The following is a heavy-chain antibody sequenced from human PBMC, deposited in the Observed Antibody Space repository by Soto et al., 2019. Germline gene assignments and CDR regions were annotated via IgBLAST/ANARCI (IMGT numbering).Heavy chain of an antibody. CDR2: ISPDGDAT. Sequence: ASVTVSCTASGYRFTVHFMHWLRQAPGQGLEWMGIISPDGDATSYAKKFQGRVTVTRDTSTSTVYLELSGLTFDDTAVYYCARDWRYSSGLDYWGQGTLVTVSS. V-gene: IGHV1-46*01. CDR3: ARDWRYSSGLDY. CDR1: GYRFTVHF. D-gene: IGHD6-19*01. J-gene: IGHJ4*02.